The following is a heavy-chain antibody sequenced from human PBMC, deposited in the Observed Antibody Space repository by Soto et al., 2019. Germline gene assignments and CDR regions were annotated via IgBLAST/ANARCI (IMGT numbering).Heavy chain of an antibody. V-gene: IGHV4-30-2*01. D-gene: IGHD3-22*01. CDR3: ARARRGGYYDSSGYYDWFDP. CDR2: IYHSGST. CDR1: GGSISSGGYS. Sequence: SETLSLTCAVSGGSISSGGYSWSWIRQPPGKGLEWIGYIYHSGSTYYNPSLKSRVTISVDRSKNQFSLKLSSVTAADTAVYYCARARRGGYYDSSGYYDWFDPWGQGTLVTVSS. J-gene: IGHJ5*02.